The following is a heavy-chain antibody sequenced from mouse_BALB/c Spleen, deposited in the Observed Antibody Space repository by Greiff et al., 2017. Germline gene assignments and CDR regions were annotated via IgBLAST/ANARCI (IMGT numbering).Heavy chain of an antibody. V-gene: IGHV5-9-4*01. Sequence: EVHLVESGGGLVKPGGSLKLSCAASGFTFSSYAMSWVRQSPEKRLEWVAEISSGGSYTYYPDTVTGRFTISRDNAKNTLYLEMSSLRSEDTAMYYCARGGFGSSSYWYFDVWGAGTTVTVSS. J-gene: IGHJ1*01. CDR3: ARGGFGSSSYWYFDV. CDR1: GFTFSSYA. CDR2: ISSGGSYT. D-gene: IGHD1-1*01.